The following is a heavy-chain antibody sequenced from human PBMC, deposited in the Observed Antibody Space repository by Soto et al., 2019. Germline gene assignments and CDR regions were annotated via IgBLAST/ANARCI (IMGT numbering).Heavy chain of an antibody. CDR2: IYYSGST. CDR1: GGSISSYY. Sequence: PSETLSLTCTVSGGSISSYYWSWIRQPPGKGLEWIGYIYYSGSTNHNPSLKSRVTISVDTSKNQFSLKLSSVTAADTAVYYCARGYSSSRYSDYWGQGTLVTVSS. D-gene: IGHD6-13*01. J-gene: IGHJ4*02. CDR3: ARGYSSSRYSDY. V-gene: IGHV4-59*01.